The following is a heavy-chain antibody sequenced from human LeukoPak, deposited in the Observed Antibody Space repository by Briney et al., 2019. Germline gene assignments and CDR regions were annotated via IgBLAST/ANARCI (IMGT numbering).Heavy chain of an antibody. J-gene: IGHJ4*02. Sequence: ASVKVSCKVSGYTLTELSMHWVRQAPGKGLEWMGGFDPEDGETIYAQKFQGRVTMTEDTSTDTAYMELSSLRSEDTAVYYCARDRQLQWFGEFNVGFDYWGQGTLVTVSS. CDR3: ARDRQLQWFGEFNVGFDY. CDR2: FDPEDGET. V-gene: IGHV1-24*01. CDR1: GYTLTELS. D-gene: IGHD3-10*01.